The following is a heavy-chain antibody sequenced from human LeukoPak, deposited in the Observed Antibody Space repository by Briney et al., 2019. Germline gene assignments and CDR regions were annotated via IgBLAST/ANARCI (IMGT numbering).Heavy chain of an antibody. Sequence: GGSLRLSCAASGFTVSSNYMSWVRQAPGKGLEWVSVIYGGGSTYYADSVKGRFTISRDNSKNTLYLPMNSLRAEDTAVYYCARRRPDYGGGYYGMDVWGQGTTVTVSS. D-gene: IGHD4-23*01. CDR3: ARRRPDYGGGYYGMDV. J-gene: IGHJ6*02. CDR1: GFTVSSNY. CDR2: IYGGGST. V-gene: IGHV3-66*01.